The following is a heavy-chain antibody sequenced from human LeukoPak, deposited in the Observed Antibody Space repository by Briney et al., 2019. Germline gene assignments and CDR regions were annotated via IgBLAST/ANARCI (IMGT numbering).Heavy chain of an antibody. CDR2: IYHSGST. V-gene: IGHV4-4*02. CDR1: GGSISSSNW. CDR3: GRDYGDYPYWYFDP. Sequence: WETLSLTCAVSGGSISSSNWWCCVRQPPGKGLEWIGEIYHSGSTNYNPSLKRRVTISVDTSKNQFSLKLRSVTAADTAVYYCGRDYGDYPYWYFDPWGGG. D-gene: IGHD4-17*01. J-gene: IGHJ2*01.